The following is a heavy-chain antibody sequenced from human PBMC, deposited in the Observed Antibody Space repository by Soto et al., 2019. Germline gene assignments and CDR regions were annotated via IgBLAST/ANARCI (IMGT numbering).Heavy chain of an antibody. CDR2: MNPNSGNT. J-gene: IGHJ6*02. Sequence: ASVKVSCKASGYTFTSYDINWVRQATGQGLEWMGWMNPNSGNTGYAQKFQGRVTMTRNTSISTAYMELNSLRAEDTAVYYCARDGRYSSSWYYYGMDVWGQGTTVTVSS. D-gene: IGHD6-13*01. CDR1: GYTFTSYD. V-gene: IGHV1-8*01. CDR3: ARDGRYSSSWYYYGMDV.